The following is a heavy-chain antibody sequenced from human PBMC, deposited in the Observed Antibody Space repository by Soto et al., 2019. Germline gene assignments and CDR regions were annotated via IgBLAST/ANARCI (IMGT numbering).Heavy chain of an antibody. CDR1: GFSFSDYG. CDR2: IWYDGSHK. J-gene: IGHJ4*02. D-gene: IGHD4-17*01. V-gene: IGHV3-33*01. Sequence: QVQLVESGAGVVQPGRSLRLSCAASGFSFSDYGMHWVRQAPGKGLEWVAAIWYDGSHKYHADSVKDRFTISRDNSKNTLYLQMGSLRAEDTAVYYCARGATIERGEGDFDYWGQGALVTVSS. CDR3: ARGATIERGEGDFDY.